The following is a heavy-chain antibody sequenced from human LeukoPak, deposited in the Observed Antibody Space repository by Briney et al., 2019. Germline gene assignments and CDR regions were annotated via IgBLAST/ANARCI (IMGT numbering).Heavy chain of an antibody. CDR2: IYYSGRT. D-gene: IGHD1-1*01. CDR3: ARDGAIQLERRGYYYGMDV. Sequence: SETLSLTCTVSGGSISSYYWSWIRQPPGKGLEWIGYIYYSGRTNYNPSLKSRVTISVDTSKNQFSLKLSSVTAADTAVYYCARDGAIQLERRGYYYGMDVWGKGTTVTVSS. CDR1: GGSISSYY. J-gene: IGHJ6*04. V-gene: IGHV4-59*01.